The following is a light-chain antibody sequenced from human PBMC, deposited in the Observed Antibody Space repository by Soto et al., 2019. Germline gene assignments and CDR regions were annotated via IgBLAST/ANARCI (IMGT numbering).Light chain of an antibody. CDR3: QQTDSFPLS. CDR1: QGIRTW. CDR2: AAS. J-gene: IGKJ4*01. V-gene: IGKV1D-12*01. Sequence: DIQMTQSPSSVPASVGDRVTITCRASQGIRTWLAWYQQKPGEAPKLLIFAASSLRSGVPSRFSGSGSGTDFTLTISNLQPEDFATYYCQQTDSFPLSFGGGTKVDSK.